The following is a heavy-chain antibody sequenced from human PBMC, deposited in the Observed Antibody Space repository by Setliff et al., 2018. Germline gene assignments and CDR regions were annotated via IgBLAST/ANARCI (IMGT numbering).Heavy chain of an antibody. D-gene: IGHD1-26*01. CDR1: GGSISDNGYF. J-gene: IGHJ3*02. Sequence: SETLSLTCTVPGGSISDNGYFWGWVRQPPGKGLEWIGNIYFGGNTYFNPSFKSRVTMSIDTSNSQFSLKLSSVTAADTAIYYCARDAGASDGRNAFDIWGQGTRVTVS. CDR2: IYFGGNT. CDR3: ARDAGASDGRNAFDI. V-gene: IGHV4-39*07.